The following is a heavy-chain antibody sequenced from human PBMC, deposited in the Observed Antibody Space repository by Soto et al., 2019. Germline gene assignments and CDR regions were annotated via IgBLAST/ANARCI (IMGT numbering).Heavy chain of an antibody. D-gene: IGHD6-19*01. CDR3: VKGGWLDY. J-gene: IGHJ4*02. CDR2: ISVSGDRT. CDR1: GFPFSGFE. Sequence: EVQLLESGGDLLQPGGSLRLSCAASGFPFSGFEMSWVRQAPGRGLEWVSFISVSGDRTFYADSVQGRFTVSRDNSKNTLFLQMNSLRADDTAIYYCVKGGWLDYWGQGSLVTVSS. V-gene: IGHV3-23*01.